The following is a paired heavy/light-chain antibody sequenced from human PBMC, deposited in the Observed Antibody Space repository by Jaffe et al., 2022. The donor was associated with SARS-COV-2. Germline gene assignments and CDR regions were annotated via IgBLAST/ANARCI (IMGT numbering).Light chain of an antibody. CDR3: QQYDVFSS. V-gene: IGKV1-5*03. Sequence: DVQMTQSPSSLSASVGDRVTITCRASQTVQGWLAWYQQKAGKVPKLLVFQTSSLDSGVPSRFSGSGSGTEYTLTINSLQPDDSATYYCQQYDVFSSFGQGTKVEIK. J-gene: IGKJ1*01. CDR1: QTVQGW. CDR2: QTS.
Heavy chain of an antibody. CDR2: VNPSDGST. Sequence: QVQLVQSGADVRKPGASVKVSCKTSGYPFINYYLHWVRQAPGQGLEWMGTVNPSDGSTVYARSLQGRVTLTRDTSTTTGYMELSALRSEDTAIYYCARDLNIGAPFSPDRRGVGAGGPIDHWGQGTLVTVSS. CDR3: ARDLNIGAPFSPDRRGVGAGGPIDH. V-gene: IGHV1-46*01. CDR1: GYPFINYY. D-gene: IGHD3-10*01. J-gene: IGHJ4*02.